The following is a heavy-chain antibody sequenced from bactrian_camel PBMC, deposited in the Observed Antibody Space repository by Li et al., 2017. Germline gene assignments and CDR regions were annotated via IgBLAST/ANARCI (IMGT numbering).Heavy chain of an antibody. CDR2: VHSGGADT. CDR3: LAGKSRRCPSTDNY. D-gene: IGHD1*01. V-gene: IGHV3S40*01. Sequence: VQLVESGGGLVQPGGSLRLSCAASGFTFSSFTMSWVRQAPGKGLEWVSAVHSGGADTYYADSVKGRFTISRDNAKKTVYLQLNSLKPEDTAMFYCLAGKSRRCPSTDNYWGQGTQVTVS. CDR1: GFTFSSFT. J-gene: IGHJ4*01.